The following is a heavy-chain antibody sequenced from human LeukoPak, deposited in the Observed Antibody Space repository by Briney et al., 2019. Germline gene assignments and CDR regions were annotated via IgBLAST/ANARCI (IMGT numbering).Heavy chain of an antibody. V-gene: IGHV4-59*12. CDR3: ARGDQGSSGYFDY. CDR2: IYYSGST. J-gene: IGHJ4*02. CDR1: GGSISSYY. Sequence: PSETLSLTCTVSGGSISSYYWSWIRQPPGKGLEWIGYIYYSGSTNYNPSLKSRVTISVDTSKNQFSLKLSSVTAADTAVYYCARGDQGSSGYFDYWGQGTLVTVSS. D-gene: IGHD3-22*01.